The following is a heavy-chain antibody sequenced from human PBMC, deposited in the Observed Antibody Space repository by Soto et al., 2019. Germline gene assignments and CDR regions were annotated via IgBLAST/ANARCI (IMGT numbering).Heavy chain of an antibody. CDR2: IWYDGSNK. CDR3: ARGITMIVVVPGY. J-gene: IGHJ4*02. D-gene: IGHD3-22*01. Sequence: PGGSLRLSCAASGFTFSSYGMHWVRQAPGKGLEWVAVIWYDGSNKYYADSVKGRFTISRDSSKNTLYLQMNSLRAEDTAVYYCARGITMIVVVPGYWGQGTLVTVSS. V-gene: IGHV3-33*01. CDR1: GFTFSSYG.